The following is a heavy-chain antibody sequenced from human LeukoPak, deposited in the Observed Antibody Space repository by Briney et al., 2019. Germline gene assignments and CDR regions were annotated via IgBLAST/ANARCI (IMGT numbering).Heavy chain of an antibody. J-gene: IGHJ4*02. CDR2: ISGSGGST. D-gene: IGHD3-22*01. CDR3: ARDYDSSGYSDY. CDR1: GFAFSSYA. Sequence: SGGSLRLSCAASGFAFSSYAMSWVRQAPGKGLEWVSTISGSGGSTYYADSVKGRFTISRDNAKNSLYLQMNSLRAEDTAVYYCARDYDSSGYSDYWGQGTLVTVSS. V-gene: IGHV3-23*01.